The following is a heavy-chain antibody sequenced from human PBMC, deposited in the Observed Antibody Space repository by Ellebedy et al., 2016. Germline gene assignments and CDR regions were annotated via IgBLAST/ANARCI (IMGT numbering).Heavy chain of an antibody. CDR3: AKWNGDWNAYDV. Sequence: SETLSLTCSVSGGSVSSAYWNWIRRPPGKGLEWIGYVFHTGTTNYSPSLKSRVTMSVDTSKSQFSLGLTSVIAADTAVYYCAKWNGDWNAYDVWGQGTMVTVSS. CDR1: GGSVSSAY. D-gene: IGHD1-1*01. J-gene: IGHJ3*01. V-gene: IGHV4-59*02. CDR2: VFHTGTT.